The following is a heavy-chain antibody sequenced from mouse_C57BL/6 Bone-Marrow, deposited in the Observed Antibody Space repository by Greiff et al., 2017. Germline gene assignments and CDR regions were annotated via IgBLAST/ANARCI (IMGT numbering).Heavy chain of an antibody. CDR1: GFNIKDDY. Sequence: EVQRVESGAELVRPGASVKLSCTASGFNIKDDYMHWVKQRPEQGLEWIGWIDPENGDTEYASKFQGKAPITVDTSSNTAYLQLSSLPSEDTSVYYYTSIAYWGQGTLVTVSA. V-gene: IGHV14-4*01. CDR3: TSIAY. CDR2: IDPENGDT. J-gene: IGHJ3*01.